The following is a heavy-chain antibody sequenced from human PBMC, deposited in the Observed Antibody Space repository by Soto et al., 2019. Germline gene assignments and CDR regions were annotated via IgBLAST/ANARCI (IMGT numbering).Heavy chain of an antibody. J-gene: IGHJ6*03. V-gene: IGHV3-30*18. CDR1: GFTFSSYG. Sequence: GGSLRLSCAASGFTFSSYGMHWVRQAPGKGLEWVAVISYDGSNKYYADSVKGRFTISRDNSKNTLYLQMNSLRAEDTAVYYCAKADGYYMDVWGKGTTVTVSS. CDR2: ISYDGSNK. CDR3: AKADGYYMDV.